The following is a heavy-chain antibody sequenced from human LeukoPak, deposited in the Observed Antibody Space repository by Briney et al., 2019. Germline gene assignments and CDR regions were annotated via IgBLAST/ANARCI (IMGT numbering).Heavy chain of an antibody. CDR1: XXXFTSNA. CDR3: ARGAAEGLDR. D-gene: IGHD6-13*01. CDR2: INTGNGNT. J-gene: IGHJ5*02. Sequence: KXSCXAXXXXFTSNAMHWVRQAPGQRPEWMGWINTGNGNTKYSQKFQGRVTISRDTSANTAYMEVSSLRSEDTAVYYCARGAAEGLDRWGQGTLVTVSS. V-gene: IGHV1-3*04.